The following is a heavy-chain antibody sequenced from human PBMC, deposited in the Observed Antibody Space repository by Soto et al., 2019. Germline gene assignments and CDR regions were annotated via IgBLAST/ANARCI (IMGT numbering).Heavy chain of an antibody. V-gene: IGHV3-23*01. J-gene: IGHJ4*02. CDR1: GFTFNNYG. CDR2: ISGASDTT. Sequence: EVRLLESGGGPVQPGESLRLSCEASGFTFNNYGMDWVRQAPGRGLEWISFISGASDTTYYADSVKGRFIISRDNSKNTLYLQMNSLRAEDTAIYYCAKSFTQSNVWRAYRHKTHCDYWGQGALVTVTS. D-gene: IGHD3-16*02. CDR3: AKSFTQSNVWRAYRHKTHCDY.